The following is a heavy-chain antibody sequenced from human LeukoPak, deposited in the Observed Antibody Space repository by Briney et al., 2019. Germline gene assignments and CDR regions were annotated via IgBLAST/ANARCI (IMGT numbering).Heavy chain of an antibody. D-gene: IGHD6-19*01. J-gene: IGHJ4*02. CDR3: ARARSSGWYRDY. V-gene: IGHV3-21*01. CDR1: GVTFSSYS. Sequence: PGGSPRLSCAASGVTFSSYSMNWVRQAPGKGLEWVSSISSSSYIYYADSVKGRFTISRDSAENSLYLQMNSLRAEDTAVYYCARARSSGWYRDYWGQGTLVTVSS. CDR2: ISSSSYI.